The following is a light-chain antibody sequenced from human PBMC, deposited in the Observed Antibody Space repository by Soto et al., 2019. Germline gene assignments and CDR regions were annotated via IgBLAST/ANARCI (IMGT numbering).Light chain of an antibody. Sequence: EIILTQSPDTLSLSPXEXATLSCRASHTVSSNYLAWCQQKPGQAPRLLIYGAPTRAAGIPDRFSGSGSGTDFTLTITRLEPEDSAVYFCQQYTGPPTTFGQGTRLEIK. CDR2: GAP. J-gene: IGKJ5*01. V-gene: IGKV3-20*01. CDR1: HTVSSNY. CDR3: QQYTGPPTT.